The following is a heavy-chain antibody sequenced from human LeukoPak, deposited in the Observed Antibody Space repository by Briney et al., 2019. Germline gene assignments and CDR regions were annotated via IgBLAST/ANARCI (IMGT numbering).Heavy chain of an antibody. J-gene: IGHJ5*02. CDR1: GGSISSSSYY. V-gene: IGHV4-39*07. D-gene: IGHD2-8*01. CDR2: IYYSGST. CDR3: ARDLHPWDIVLMVYTYWFDP. Sequence: PSETLSLTCTVSGGSISSSSYYWGWIRQPPGKGLEWIGSIYYSGSTYYNPSLKSRVTISVDTSKNQFSLKLSSVTAADTAVYYCARDLHPWDIVLMVYTYWFDPWGQGTLVTVSS.